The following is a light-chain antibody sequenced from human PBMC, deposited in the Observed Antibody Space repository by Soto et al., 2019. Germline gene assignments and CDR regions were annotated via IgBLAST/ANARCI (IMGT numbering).Light chain of an antibody. CDR1: QGVLDH. Sequence: EIVLTQSPATLSLSPGEKATLSCRTSQGVLDHLAWYQQKPGQAPRLLIFDASIRATGTPARFSGSGYGTDFTLTISSLEPDDYGVYYCQHRSNWPPWTFGQGTKVEIK. CDR2: DAS. V-gene: IGKV3-11*01. J-gene: IGKJ1*01. CDR3: QHRSNWPPWT.